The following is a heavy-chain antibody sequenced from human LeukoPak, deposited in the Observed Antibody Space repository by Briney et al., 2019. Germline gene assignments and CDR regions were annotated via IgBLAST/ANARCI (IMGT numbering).Heavy chain of an antibody. Sequence: SETLSLTCTVSGGSISSYYWSWIRQPAGKGLEWIGRIYTSGSTNYNPSLKSRVTMSVDTSKNQFSLKLSSVTAADTAVYYCARDQGYSSSTSCPTHNWFDPWGQGTLVTVSS. V-gene: IGHV4-4*07. J-gene: IGHJ5*02. CDR1: GGSISSYY. D-gene: IGHD2-2*01. CDR2: IYTSGST. CDR3: ARDQGYSSSTSCPTHNWFDP.